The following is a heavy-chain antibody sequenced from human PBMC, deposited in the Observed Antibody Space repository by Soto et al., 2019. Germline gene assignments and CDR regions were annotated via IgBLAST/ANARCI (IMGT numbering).Heavy chain of an antibody. CDR3: SRRAPEGFDP. Sequence: SETLSLPCAVSGGSIGTSAYYWGWIPQAPGKGLEWIGSINHSGNTYLSPSLKDRVTMSVDTSKNSFSLKLRSATAADTGLYYCSRRAPEGFDPWGQGTLVTVSS. CDR1: GGSIGTSAYY. V-gene: IGHV4-39*01. J-gene: IGHJ5*02. CDR2: INHSGNT.